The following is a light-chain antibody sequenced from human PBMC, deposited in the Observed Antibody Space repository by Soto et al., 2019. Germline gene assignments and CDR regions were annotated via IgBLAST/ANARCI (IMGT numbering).Light chain of an antibody. CDR1: QRVSSSY. CDR2: GAS. J-gene: IGKJ4*01. CDR3: QQYGSSPPSLS. V-gene: IGKV3-20*01. Sequence: EIVLTQSPGTLSLSPGERATLSCRASQRVSSSYLAWYQQKPGQAPRLLIYGASSRATGIPDRFSSSGSGPDFTLTISSLEREDFAVYYCQQYGSSPPSLSFGGGTKVEIK.